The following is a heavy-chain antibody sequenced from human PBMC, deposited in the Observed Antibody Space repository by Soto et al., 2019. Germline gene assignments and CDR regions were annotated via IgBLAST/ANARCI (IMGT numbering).Heavy chain of an antibody. D-gene: IGHD1-7*01. CDR1: GFTFSSYA. CDR2: ISGSGGST. CDR3: AKGGEGAGTTLFPYYYGMDV. V-gene: IGHV3-23*01. Sequence: GGSLRLSCAASGFTFSSYAMSWVRQAPGKGLEWVSAISGSGGSTYYAVSVKGRFTISRDNSKNTLYLQMNSLRAEDTAVYYCAKGGEGAGTTLFPYYYGMDVWGQGTTVTVSS. J-gene: IGHJ6*02.